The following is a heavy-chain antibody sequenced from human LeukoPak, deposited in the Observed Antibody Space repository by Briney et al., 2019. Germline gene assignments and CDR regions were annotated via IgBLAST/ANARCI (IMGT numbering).Heavy chain of an antibody. V-gene: IGHV3-33*01. Sequence: GGSLRLSCAASGFTFSSYGMHWVRQAPGKGLEWVAVIRYDGSNKYYADSVKGRFTISRDNSKNTLYLQMNSLRAEDTAVYYCARGPYYDILTGYYPRGMDVWGQGTTVTVSS. CDR1: GFTFSSYG. J-gene: IGHJ6*02. CDR3: ARGPYYDILTGYYPRGMDV. D-gene: IGHD3-9*01. CDR2: IRYDGSNK.